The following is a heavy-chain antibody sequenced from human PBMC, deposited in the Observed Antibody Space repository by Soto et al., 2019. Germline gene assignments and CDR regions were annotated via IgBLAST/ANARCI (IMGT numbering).Heavy chain of an antibody. CDR3: ARERYYYGSGDY. V-gene: IGHV3-7*01. D-gene: IGHD3-10*01. J-gene: IGHJ4*02. CDR1: GFTFSSYW. CDR2: IKEDGSEK. Sequence: GSLRLSCAASGFTFSSYWMSWVRQAPGKWLEWVANIKEDGSEKNYVDSVKGQFTISRDNAKNSLYLQMNSLRAEDTAVYYCARERYYYGSGDYWGQGTLVTVS.